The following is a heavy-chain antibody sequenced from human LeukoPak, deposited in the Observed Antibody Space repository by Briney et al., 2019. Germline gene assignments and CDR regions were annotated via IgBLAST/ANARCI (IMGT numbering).Heavy chain of an antibody. J-gene: IGHJ5*02. V-gene: IGHV3-23*01. D-gene: IGHD4-11*01. CDR1: GFTFSDYY. CDR2: ISGSGGST. Sequence: GGSLRLSCAASGFTFSDYYMSWIRQAPGKGLEWVSAISGSGGSTYYADSVKGRFTISRDNSKNTLYLQMNSLRAEDTAVYYCAKDLRTTKPGWFDPWGQGTLVTVSS. CDR3: AKDLRTTKPGWFDP.